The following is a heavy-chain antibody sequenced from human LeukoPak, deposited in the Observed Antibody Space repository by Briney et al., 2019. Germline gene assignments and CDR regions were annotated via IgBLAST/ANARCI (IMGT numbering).Heavy chain of an antibody. CDR1: GGSISSSNW. Sequence: SGTLSLTCAVSGGSISSSNWWSWVRQPPGKGLEWIGEIYHSGSTNYNPSLKSRVTISVDKSKNQFPLKLSSVTAADTAVYYCARDLRYSSGRYVDYWGQGTLVTVSS. J-gene: IGHJ4*02. CDR2: IYHSGST. D-gene: IGHD6-19*01. CDR3: ARDLRYSSGRYVDY. V-gene: IGHV4-4*02.